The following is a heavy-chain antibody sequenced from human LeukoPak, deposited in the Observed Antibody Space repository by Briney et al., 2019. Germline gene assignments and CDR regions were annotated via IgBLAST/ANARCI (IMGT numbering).Heavy chain of an antibody. CDR3: ARAQQQLVSRMGYGGNSVPHYYYYYMDV. D-gene: IGHD4-23*01. CDR2: INHSGST. V-gene: IGHV4-34*01. J-gene: IGHJ6*03. Sequence: PSETLSLTCAVYGGSFSGVYCSWVRHPPGKGLEWIGEINHSGSTNNNTSLKSRVTISVDTSKNQFSLKLSSVTAADTAVYYCARAQQQLVSRMGYGGNSVPHYYYYYMDVWGKGTTVTVSS. CDR1: GGSFSGVY.